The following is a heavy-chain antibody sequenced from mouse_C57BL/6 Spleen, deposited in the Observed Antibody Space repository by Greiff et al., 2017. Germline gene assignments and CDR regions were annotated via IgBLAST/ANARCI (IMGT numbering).Heavy chain of an antibody. CDR2: ISNLAYSI. CDR1: GFTFSDYG. J-gene: IGHJ4*01. V-gene: IGHV5-15*01. D-gene: IGHD1-1*02. CDR3: ARHGGGNYDAMDY. Sequence: EVQGVESGGGLVQPGGSLKLSCAASGFTFSDYGMAWVRQAPRKGPEWVAFISNLAYSIYYADTVTGRFTISRENAKNTLYLEMSSLRSEDTAMYYCARHGGGNYDAMDYWGQGTSVTVSS.